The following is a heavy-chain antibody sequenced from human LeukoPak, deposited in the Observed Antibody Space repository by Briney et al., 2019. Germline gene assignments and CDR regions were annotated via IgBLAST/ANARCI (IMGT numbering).Heavy chain of an antibody. Sequence: GRSLRLSCAASGFTFSSYAMHWVRQAPGKGLEWVAVISYDGSNKYYADSVKGRFTISRDNSKNTLYLQMNSLRAEDTAVYYCARDIGRKGNWFDPWGQGTLVTVSS. CDR1: GFTFSSYA. J-gene: IGHJ5*02. D-gene: IGHD1-26*01. V-gene: IGHV3-30-3*01. CDR2: ISYDGSNK. CDR3: ARDIGRKGNWFDP.